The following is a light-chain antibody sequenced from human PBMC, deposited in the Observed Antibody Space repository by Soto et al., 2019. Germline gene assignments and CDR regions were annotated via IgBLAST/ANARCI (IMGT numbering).Light chain of an antibody. J-gene: IGKJ4*01. V-gene: IGKV3-11*01. CDR1: QMVSGY. CDR3: QQRSNWPST. CDR2: DAS. Sequence: EIVLTQSLATLSLSPGNRASLSCRASQMVSGYLAWYQQKPGQAPRLLIYDASNRATGIPARFSGSGSGTDLTLTITSLEPEDFAVYYCQQRSNWPSTFGGGTKVEI.